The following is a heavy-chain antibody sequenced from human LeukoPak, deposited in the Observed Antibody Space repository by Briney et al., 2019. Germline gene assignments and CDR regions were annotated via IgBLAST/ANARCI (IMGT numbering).Heavy chain of an antibody. D-gene: IGHD3-9*01. V-gene: IGHV4-59*01. CDR3: TRDLVTDYYHHYFDY. Sequence: PSETLSLTCTVSGGSISSDYWSWIRQPPGKGLEWIGYVYYSGSTNYNPSLKSRVTISVDTSKNQFSLKLSPVTAADTATYYCTRDLVTDYYHHYFDYWGQGTLVTVSS. J-gene: IGHJ4*02. CDR2: VYYSGST. CDR1: GGSISSDY.